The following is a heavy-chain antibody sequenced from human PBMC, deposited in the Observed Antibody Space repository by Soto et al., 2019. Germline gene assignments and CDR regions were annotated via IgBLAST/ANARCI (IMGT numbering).Heavy chain of an antibody. CDR1: GGSISSSSYY. CDR3: ARSIQQWLVFFDY. CDR2: IYYSGST. V-gene: IGHV4-39*01. J-gene: IGHJ4*02. D-gene: IGHD6-19*01. Sequence: QLQLQESGPGLVKPSETLSLTCTVSGGSISSSSYYWGGIRQPPGKGLEWIGSIYYSGSTYYNPSLKSRVTISVDTSKNQFSLKLSSVTAADTAVYYCARSIQQWLVFFDYWGQGTLVTVSS.